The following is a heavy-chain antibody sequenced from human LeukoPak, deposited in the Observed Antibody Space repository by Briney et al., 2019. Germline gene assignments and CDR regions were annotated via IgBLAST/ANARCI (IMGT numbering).Heavy chain of an antibody. D-gene: IGHD5-18*01. CDR3: ARVDTAMVSHDY. Sequence: PSETLSLTCAVSGSSINDFYWTWIRQPPGKGLEWIGYVYYGGSTNYNPSLKSRVSMSVDTSKNQFSLKLSSVTAADTAVYYCARVDTAMVSHDYWGQGTLVTVSS. V-gene: IGHV4-59*08. CDR1: GSSINDFY. J-gene: IGHJ4*02. CDR2: VYYGGST.